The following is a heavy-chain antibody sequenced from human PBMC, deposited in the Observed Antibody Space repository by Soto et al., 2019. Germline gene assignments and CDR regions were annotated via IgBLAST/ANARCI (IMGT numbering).Heavy chain of an antibody. CDR2: ISYDGSNK. CDR3: ARPLWRDDYNWGYFDL. D-gene: IGHD4-4*01. CDR1: GFTFSSYA. Sequence: GGSLRLSCAASGFTFSSYAMHWVRQAPGKGLEWVAVISYDGSNKYYADSVKGRFTISRDNSKNTLYLQMNSLRLEDTVVYYCARPLWRDDYNWGYFDLWGRGTLVTVSS. V-gene: IGHV3-30-3*01. J-gene: IGHJ2*01.